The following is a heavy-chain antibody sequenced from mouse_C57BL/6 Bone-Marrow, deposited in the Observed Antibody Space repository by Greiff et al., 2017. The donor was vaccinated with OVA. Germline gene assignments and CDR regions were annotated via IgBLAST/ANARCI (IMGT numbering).Heavy chain of an antibody. CDR2: ISDGGSYT. D-gene: IGHD2-12*01. J-gene: IGHJ2*01. V-gene: IGHV5-4*01. CDR3: AREGPYSYFDY. Sequence: EVQRVESGGGLVKPGGSLKLSCAAFGFTFSSYAMSWVRQTPEKRLEWVATISDGGSYTYYPDNVKGRFTISRDNAKNNLYLQMSHLKSEDTAMYYCAREGPYSYFDYWGQGTTLTVSS. CDR1: GFTFSSYA.